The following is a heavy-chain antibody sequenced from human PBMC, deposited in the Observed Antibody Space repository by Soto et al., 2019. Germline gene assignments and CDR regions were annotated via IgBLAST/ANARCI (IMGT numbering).Heavy chain of an antibody. Sequence: SETLSLTCAVYGGYFSGYYWSWIRQPPGKGLEWIGEINHSGSTNYNPSLKSRVTISVDTSKNQFSLKLSSVTAADTAVYYCARTGYFDWLLYYRYFDYWGQGTLVTVSS. CDR3: ARTGYFDWLLYYRYFDY. D-gene: IGHD3-9*01. CDR2: INHSGST. J-gene: IGHJ4*02. CDR1: GGYFSGYY. V-gene: IGHV4-34*01.